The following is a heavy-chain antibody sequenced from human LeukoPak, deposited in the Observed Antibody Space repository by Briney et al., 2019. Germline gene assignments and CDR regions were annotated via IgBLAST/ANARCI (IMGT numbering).Heavy chain of an antibody. J-gene: IGHJ4*02. CDR3: ARQGNWGQSIEY. D-gene: IGHD7-27*01. Sequence: GESLKISCKGSGYSFTSYWIGWVRQMPGRGLECVGIIYPSDSDTSYSPSFQGQVTISADKSTSTAYLQWCSLKASDTAIYYCARQGNWGQSIEYWGQGTRVTVSS. V-gene: IGHV5-51*01. CDR1: GYSFTSYW. CDR2: IYPSDSDT.